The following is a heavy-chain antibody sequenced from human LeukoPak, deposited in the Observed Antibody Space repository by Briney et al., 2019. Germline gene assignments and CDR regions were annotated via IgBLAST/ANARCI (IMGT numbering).Heavy chain of an antibody. D-gene: IGHD2-2*01. V-gene: IGHV4-61*01. CDR2: ISYTGST. Sequence: VKPSETLSLACTVSGGSISSSSYYWSWIRQPPGKGLEWIGYISYTGSTNYNPSLRSRLTISVDTSKNQFSLKLSSVTAADTAVYYCARQRVVPGNGYNWFDPWGQGTLVTVSS. J-gene: IGHJ5*02. CDR3: ARQRVVPGNGYNWFDP. CDR1: GGSISSSSYY.